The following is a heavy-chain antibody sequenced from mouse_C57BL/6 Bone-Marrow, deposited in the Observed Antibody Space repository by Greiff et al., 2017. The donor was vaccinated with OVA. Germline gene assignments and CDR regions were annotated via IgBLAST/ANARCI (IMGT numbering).Heavy chain of an antibody. CDR1: GYTFTNYW. D-gene: IGHD2-3*01. CDR2: IYPGGGYT. CDR3: ARGWLLRDY. J-gene: IGHJ2*01. V-gene: IGHV1-63*01. Sequence: VQLQQSGAELVRPGTSVKMSCKASGYTFTNYWIGWAKQRPGHGLEWIGDIYPGGGYTNYNEKFKGKATLTADKSSSTAYMQLSSLTSEDSAVYYCARGWLLRDYWGQGTTLTVSS.